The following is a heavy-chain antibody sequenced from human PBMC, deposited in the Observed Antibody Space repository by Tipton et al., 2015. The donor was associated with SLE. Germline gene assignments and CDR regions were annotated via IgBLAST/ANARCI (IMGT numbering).Heavy chain of an antibody. Sequence: TLSLTCTVSTGSMSSYYWTWIRQPPGKGLEWIGYIHYSGRTSYNPSLKSRVTISVDTSKNQFSLKLSSVTAADTAVYYCARGRIAVAGNHFDYWGQGTLVTVSS. CDR2: IHYSGRT. V-gene: IGHV4-59*08. CDR3: ARGRIAVAGNHFDY. D-gene: IGHD6-19*01. J-gene: IGHJ4*02. CDR1: TGSMSSYY.